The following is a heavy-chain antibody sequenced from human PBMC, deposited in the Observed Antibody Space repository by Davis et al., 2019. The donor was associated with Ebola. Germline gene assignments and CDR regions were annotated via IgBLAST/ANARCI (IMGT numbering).Heavy chain of an antibody. J-gene: IGHJ5*02. CDR3: ARVAFYYGSGSYRGVGWFDP. Sequence: SETLSLTCTVSGGSISSYYWSWIRQPPGKGLEWIGYIYYSGSTNYNPSLKSRVTILVDTSKNQFSLKLSSVTAADTAVYYCARVAFYYGSGSYRGVGWFDPWGQGTLVTVSS. V-gene: IGHV4-59*01. CDR2: IYYSGST. CDR1: GGSISSYY. D-gene: IGHD3-10*01.